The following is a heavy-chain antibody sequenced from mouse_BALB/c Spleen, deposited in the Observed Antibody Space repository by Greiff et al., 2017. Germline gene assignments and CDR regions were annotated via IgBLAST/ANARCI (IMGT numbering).Heavy chain of an antibody. J-gene: IGHJ4*01. CDR1: GYNFTSYW. CDR3: ASYDGYYYAMDY. CDR2: IYPGSGST. D-gene: IGHD2-3*01. V-gene: IGHV1-55*01. Sequence: VQLQQPGAELVKPGTSVKLSCKASGYNFTSYWINWVKLRPGQGLEWIGDIYPGSGSTNYNEKFKSKATLTVDTSSSTAYMQLSSLASEDSALYYCASYDGYYYAMDYWGQGTSVTVSS.